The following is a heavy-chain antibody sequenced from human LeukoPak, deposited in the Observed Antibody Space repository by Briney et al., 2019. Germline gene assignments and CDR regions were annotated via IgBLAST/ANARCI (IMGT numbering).Heavy chain of an antibody. CDR2: ISDSGGTT. J-gene: IGHJ4*02. CDR3: AKSSDGSTSFDQ. V-gene: IGHV3-23*01. Sequence: GGSLRLSGVASGFTFRTYAMSWVRQAPGKGLQWVSGISDSGGTTYYVDSVKGRFTISRDNSKNTLYLQINSLRAEDMALYYCAKSSDGSTSFDQWGQGTLVTVSS. CDR1: GFTFRTYA. D-gene: IGHD2-2*01.